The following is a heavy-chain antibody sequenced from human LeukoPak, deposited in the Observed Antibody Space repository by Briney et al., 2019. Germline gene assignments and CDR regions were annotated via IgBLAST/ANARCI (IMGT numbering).Heavy chain of an antibody. Sequence: SVKVSCKASGGTFSSYAISCVRQAPGQGLEWMGGIIHIFGTANYAQKFQGRVTITTDESTSTAYMELSSLRSEDTAVYYCATRGSYSFDYWGQGTLVTVSS. CDR3: ATRGSYSFDY. J-gene: IGHJ4*02. CDR2: IIHIFGTA. CDR1: GGTFSSYA. V-gene: IGHV1-69*05. D-gene: IGHD1-26*01.